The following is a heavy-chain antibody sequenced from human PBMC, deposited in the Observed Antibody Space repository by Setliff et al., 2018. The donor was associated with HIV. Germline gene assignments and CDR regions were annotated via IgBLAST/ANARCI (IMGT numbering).Heavy chain of an antibody. Sequence: GGSLRLSCVASGFTFNSYWMYWVRQAPGKGLVCVSRVNNDGYNTYYADSVKGRFTISRDNSKNTLYLRMNSLRAEDTAVYYCAQAQTSVSGSYYQYLQHWGQGTLVTVSS. CDR3: AQAQTSVSGSYYQYLQH. CDR2: VNNDGYNT. CDR1: GFTFNSYW. V-gene: IGHV3-74*01. D-gene: IGHD3-10*01. J-gene: IGHJ1*01.